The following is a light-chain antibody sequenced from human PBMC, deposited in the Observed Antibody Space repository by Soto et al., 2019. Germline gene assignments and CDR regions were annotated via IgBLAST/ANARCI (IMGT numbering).Light chain of an antibody. CDR2: KAS. CDR1: QSISTW. CDR3: QQYNTYSRT. V-gene: IGKV1-5*03. Sequence: DIQMTQSPSTLSASVGDRVTITCRASQSISTWLAWYQQQPWKAPNLLIYKASSLEYGVPSRFSGSGSGTEFTLTINSLQPDDCATDYCQQYNTYSRTFGQGTKLDSK. J-gene: IGKJ2*01.